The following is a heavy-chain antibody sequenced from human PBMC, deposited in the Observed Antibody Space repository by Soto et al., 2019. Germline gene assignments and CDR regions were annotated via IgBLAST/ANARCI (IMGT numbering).Heavy chain of an antibody. CDR3: ARLGGGDHYYDSSGYHEYFQH. V-gene: IGHV1-46*02. Sequence: ASVKVSCKASGYNFNYYYIHWVRQAPGQGLDWMGKIYPSGGSTNYAQKFWGRVTMSRDTSTSTVYMELSSLRSDDTAVYYCARLGGGDHYYDSSGYHEYFQHWGQGTLVTVSS. D-gene: IGHD3-22*01. J-gene: IGHJ1*01. CDR2: IYPSGGST. CDR1: GYNFNYYY.